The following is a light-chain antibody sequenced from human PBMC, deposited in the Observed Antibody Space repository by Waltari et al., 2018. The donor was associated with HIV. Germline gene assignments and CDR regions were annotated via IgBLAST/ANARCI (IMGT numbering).Light chain of an antibody. Sequence: QSVLTQPPSAFGTPGQRVTIPCSGSSSNIGSNYVYWYQQLPGTAPKLLIYRNNQRPSGVPDRFSGSKSGTSASLAISGLRSEDEADYYCAAWDDSLSGVVFGGGTKLTVL. V-gene: IGLV1-47*01. CDR1: SSNIGSNY. CDR3: AAWDDSLSGVV. J-gene: IGLJ2*01. CDR2: RNN.